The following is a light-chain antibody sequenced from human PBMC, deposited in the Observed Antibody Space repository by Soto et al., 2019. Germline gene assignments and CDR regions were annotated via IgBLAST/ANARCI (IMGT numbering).Light chain of an antibody. Sequence: DIQMTQSPSTLSASVGDRFAITCRASQSISSWLAWYQQKPGKAPKLLIYKASNLESGVPSRFSGSGSGTEFTLTISSLQTDDFSTYYCQQYHSYWTFGQGTKVDIK. V-gene: IGKV1-5*03. CDR3: QQYHSYWT. CDR2: KAS. J-gene: IGKJ1*01. CDR1: QSISSW.